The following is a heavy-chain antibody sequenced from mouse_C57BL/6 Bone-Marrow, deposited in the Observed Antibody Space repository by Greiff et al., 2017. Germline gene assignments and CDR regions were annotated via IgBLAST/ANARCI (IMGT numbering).Heavy chain of an antibody. J-gene: IGHJ2*01. V-gene: IGHV1-53*01. CDR3: AKGRVIYYDYDGGYYFDY. Sequence: VQLQPPGTELVKPGASVKLSCKASGYTFTSYWMHWVKQRPGQGLEWIGNINPRNGGTNYNEKFKSKATLTVDKSSSTAYMQLSSLTSEDSAVYYCAKGRVIYYDYDGGYYFDYWGQGTTLTVSS. D-gene: IGHD2-4*01. CDR1: GYTFTSYW. CDR2: INPRNGGT.